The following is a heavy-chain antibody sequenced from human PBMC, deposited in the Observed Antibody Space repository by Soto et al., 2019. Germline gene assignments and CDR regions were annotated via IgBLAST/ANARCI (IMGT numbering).Heavy chain of an antibody. J-gene: IGHJ5*02. V-gene: IGHV1-3*01. D-gene: IGHD2-21*01. CDR3: ARKRIGFDNWFDP. Sequence: GASVKVSCKASGYTFTSYVLYWLRQAPGQRLEWMGWINADNGDTNYSQKFQGRVTITRDTSASTAYMELRSLRSDDTAVYYCARKRIGFDNWFDPWGQGTLVTVSS. CDR2: INADNGDT. CDR1: GYTFTSYV.